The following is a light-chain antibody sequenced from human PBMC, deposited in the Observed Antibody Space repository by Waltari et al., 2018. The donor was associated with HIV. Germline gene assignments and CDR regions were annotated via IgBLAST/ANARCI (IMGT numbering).Light chain of an antibody. CDR2: GNN. Sequence: QSVLTQPPSASGTPGQRVTISCSGGRYNIGENFVYWFQQLPGTAPRLLVFGNNQRPSGVPDRFSGSKGGTSAFLVISRLRSEDEGTYYCATWDDDLSGVVFGGGSKLTVL. V-gene: IGLV1-47*01. J-gene: IGLJ2*01. CDR1: RYNIGENF. CDR3: ATWDDDLSGVV.